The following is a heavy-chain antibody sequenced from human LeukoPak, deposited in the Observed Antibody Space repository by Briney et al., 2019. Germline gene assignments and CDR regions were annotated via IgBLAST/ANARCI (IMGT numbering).Heavy chain of an antibody. CDR3: VQGGHFDW. J-gene: IGHJ4*02. D-gene: IGHD3-16*01. V-gene: IGHV3-53*01. CDR1: GFTVSSNY. Sequence: GGSLRLSCAASGFTVSSNYMSWVRQAPGKGLEWVSVIYSGGSTYYADSVKGRFTISRDNSKNTLYLQMNSLRVDDTARYFCVQGGHFDWWGQGAPVTVSS. CDR2: IYSGGST.